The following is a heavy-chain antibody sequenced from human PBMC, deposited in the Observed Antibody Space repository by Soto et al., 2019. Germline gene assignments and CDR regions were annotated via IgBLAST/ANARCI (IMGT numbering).Heavy chain of an antibody. J-gene: IGHJ2*01. CDR3: ARGGSLYWYFDL. CDR2: INAGNGNT. Sequence: ASVKVSCKASGYTFTSYAMLWVRQAPGQRLEWMGWINAGNGNTKYSQKFQGRVTITRDTSASTAYMELSSLRSEDTAVYYCARGGSLYWYFDLWGRGTLVTVS. D-gene: IGHD1-26*01. V-gene: IGHV1-3*01. CDR1: GYTFTSYA.